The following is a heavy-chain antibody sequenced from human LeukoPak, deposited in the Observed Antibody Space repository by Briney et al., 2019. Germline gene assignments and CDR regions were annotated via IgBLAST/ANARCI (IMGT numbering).Heavy chain of an antibody. CDR2: ISYTGST. CDR3: ASLRWSQMATIYDY. J-gene: IGHJ4*02. Sequence: SETLSLTCTVSGGPVSSFSYYWSWIRQPPGKRLEWIGYISYTGSTNYTPSLKSRVTISVDTSKNQFSLKLSSVTAADTAVYYCASLRWSQMATIYDYWGQGTLVTVSS. V-gene: IGHV4-61*01. CDR1: GGPVSSFSYY. D-gene: IGHD5-24*01.